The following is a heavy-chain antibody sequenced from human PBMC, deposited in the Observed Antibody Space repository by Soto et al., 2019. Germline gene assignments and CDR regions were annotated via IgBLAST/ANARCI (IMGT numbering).Heavy chain of an antibody. CDR2: IYYSGST. D-gene: IGHD3-22*01. J-gene: IGHJ4*02. V-gene: IGHV4-39*01. Sequence: PSETLSLTCTVSGGSISSSSYYWGWIRQPPGKGLEWIGSIYYSGSTYYNPSLKSRVTISVDTSKNQFSLKLSSVTAADTAVYYCARVATRPYYYDSSGYPPFVYFDYWGQGTLVTVSS. CDR1: GGSISSSSYY. CDR3: ARVATRPYYYDSSGYPPFVYFDY.